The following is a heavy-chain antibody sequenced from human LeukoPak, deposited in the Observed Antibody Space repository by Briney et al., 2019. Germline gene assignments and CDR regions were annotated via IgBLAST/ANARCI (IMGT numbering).Heavy chain of an antibody. J-gene: IGHJ5*02. D-gene: IGHD3-16*01. CDR3: ARASFWESPINWFAP. CDR2: INPKNGGS. V-gene: IGHV1-2*02. Sequence: ASVKVSCKASGYTFTGYYMHWVRQAPGQGLEWVGCINPKNGGSNYAQKFQGRVTMTRDRSISTAYMEPSRLTSDDTAVYYCARASFWESPINWFAPWGQGTLVTVSS. CDR1: GYTFTGYY.